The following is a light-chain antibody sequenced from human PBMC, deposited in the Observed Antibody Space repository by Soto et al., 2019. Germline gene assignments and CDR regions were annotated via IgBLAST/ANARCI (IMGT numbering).Light chain of an antibody. Sequence: DIQMTQSPSSLSASVGDRVTVTCRSSQSIGGYLNWYQQKPGKAPKLLMHAASTLQSGVPSRFSGIGSGTAYTLTISSLQPEDFATYCCQQSYSNPFTFGPGTQVEIK. J-gene: IGKJ3*01. CDR1: QSIGGY. V-gene: IGKV1-39*01. CDR2: AAS. CDR3: QQSYSNPFT.